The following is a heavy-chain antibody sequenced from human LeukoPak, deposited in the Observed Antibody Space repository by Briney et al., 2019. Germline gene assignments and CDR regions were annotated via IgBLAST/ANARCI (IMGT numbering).Heavy chain of an antibody. CDR2: IYTSGST. Sequence: SETLSLTCTVSGGSISIYYWSWIRHPAGQGLEWIGRIYTSGSTNYNPSLQSQVTMSVDTSKNQFSLKLSSVTAADAAVYYCARVGNYYDSSGYYYFDYWGQGTLVTVSS. CDR1: GGSISIYY. J-gene: IGHJ4*02. CDR3: ARVGNYYDSSGYYYFDY. D-gene: IGHD3-22*01. V-gene: IGHV4-4*07.